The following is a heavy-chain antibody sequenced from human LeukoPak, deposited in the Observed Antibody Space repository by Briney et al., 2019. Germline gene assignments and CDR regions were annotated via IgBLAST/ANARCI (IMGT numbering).Heavy chain of an antibody. CDR3: AKDRRGYFDY. CDR1: GFTLSSYS. D-gene: IGHD3-10*01. V-gene: IGHV3-23*01. J-gene: IGHJ4*02. CDR2: ISGSGGST. Sequence: GGSLRLSCVASGFTLSSYSMSWVRQAPGKGLEWVSAISGSGGSTYYADSVKGRFTISRDNSKNTLYLQMNSLRAEDTAVYYCAKDRRGYFDYWGQGTLVTVSS.